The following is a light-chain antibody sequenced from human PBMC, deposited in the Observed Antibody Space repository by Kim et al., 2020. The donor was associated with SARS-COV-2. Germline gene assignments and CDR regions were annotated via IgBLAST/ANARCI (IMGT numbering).Light chain of an antibody. V-gene: IGLV3-1*01. J-gene: IGLJ2*01. Sequence: VSVAPEQTASITCSGDKLGDKYACWYQQKPGQSPVLVIYQDNKRPSGIPERFSGSSSGDTATLTISGTQAMDEADYYCQAWDNTVVFGGGTQLTVL. CDR3: QAWDNTVV. CDR2: QDN. CDR1: KLGDKY.